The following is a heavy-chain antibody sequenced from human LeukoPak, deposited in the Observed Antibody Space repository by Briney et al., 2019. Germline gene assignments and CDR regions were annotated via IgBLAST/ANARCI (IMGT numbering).Heavy chain of an antibody. CDR1: GFTFSSYS. CDR2: ISSSSSYI. Sequence: GRSLRLSCAASGFTFSSYSMNWVRQAPGKGLEWVSSISSSSSYIYYADSVKGRFTISRDNAKNSLYLQMNSLRAEDTAVYYCARGAWAGYYEDYWGQGTLVTVSS. D-gene: IGHD3/OR15-3a*01. V-gene: IGHV3-21*01. CDR3: ARGAWAGYYEDY. J-gene: IGHJ4*02.